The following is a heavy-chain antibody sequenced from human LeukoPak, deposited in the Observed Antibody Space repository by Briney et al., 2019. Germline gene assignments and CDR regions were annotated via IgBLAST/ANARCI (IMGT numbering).Heavy chain of an antibody. J-gene: IGHJ2*01. CDR1: GFTFSSYA. V-gene: IGHV3-23*01. D-gene: IGHD1-26*01. Sequence: GGFLRLSCAASGFTFSSYAMSWVRQAPGKGLEWVSAISGSGGSTYYADSVKGRFTISRDNSKNTLYLQMNSLRAEDTAVYYCAKDTSGSYSYWYFDLWGRGTLVTVSS. CDR2: ISGSGGST. CDR3: AKDTSGSYSYWYFDL.